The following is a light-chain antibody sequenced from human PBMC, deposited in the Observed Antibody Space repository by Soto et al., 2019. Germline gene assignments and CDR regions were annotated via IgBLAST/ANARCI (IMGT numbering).Light chain of an antibody. CDR3: SSYTTSSTYV. CDR2: DVS. J-gene: IGLJ1*01. CDR1: SSDVGSYNY. V-gene: IGLV2-14*01. Sequence: LTQPASVSGSPGQSITISCTGTSSDVGSYNYVSWYQQHPGKAPKVMIYDVSNRPSGVSYRFSGSKSGNTASLTISGLQAEDEADYCCSSYTTSSTYVFGTGTKVTVL.